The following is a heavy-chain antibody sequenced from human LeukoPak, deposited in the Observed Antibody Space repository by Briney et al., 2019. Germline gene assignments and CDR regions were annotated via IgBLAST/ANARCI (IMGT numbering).Heavy chain of an antibody. Sequence: PGGSLRLSCTASGFTFRDYTMNWVRQAPGKGLEWVGFIRSKAYGGTTEYAASVKGRFTISRDDSKTIAYLQMNSLKTEDTALYYCTRDRSGYYYNWCIPWGQGTLVTVSS. V-gene: IGHV3-49*04. CDR2: IRSKAYGGTT. D-gene: IGHD3-22*01. CDR1: GFTFRDYT. CDR3: TRDRSGYYYNWCIP. J-gene: IGHJ5*02.